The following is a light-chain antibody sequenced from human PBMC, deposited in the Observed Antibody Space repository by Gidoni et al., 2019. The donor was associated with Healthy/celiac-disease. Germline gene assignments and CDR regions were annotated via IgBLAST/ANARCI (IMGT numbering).Light chain of an antibody. CDR1: QSISNY. Sequence: DIQMTQSPSSLSASVGDRVTITCLASQSISNYLNWYQQKPGKAPKLLIYAASSLQSGVPSRFSGSGSGTDFTLTINSLQPEDFATYYCQQSYSTPSTFGQGTKLEIK. J-gene: IGKJ2*01. CDR3: QQSYSTPST. CDR2: AAS. V-gene: IGKV1-39*01.